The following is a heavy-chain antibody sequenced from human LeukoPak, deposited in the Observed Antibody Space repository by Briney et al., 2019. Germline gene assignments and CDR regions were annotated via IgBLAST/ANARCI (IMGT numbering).Heavy chain of an antibody. D-gene: IGHD3-10*01. CDR2: ISHDGSNK. J-gene: IGHJ4*02. Sequence: GGSLRLSCAASGFTFSSYAMNWVRQAPGKGLEWVAVISHDGSNKYYADSVKGRFTISRDNSKNTLYLQMNSLRVEDTAVYYCAKLAKYFYGSETYYFFEHWGQGTPVTASS. V-gene: IGHV3-30*18. CDR1: GFTFSSYA. CDR3: AKLAKYFYGSETYYFFEH.